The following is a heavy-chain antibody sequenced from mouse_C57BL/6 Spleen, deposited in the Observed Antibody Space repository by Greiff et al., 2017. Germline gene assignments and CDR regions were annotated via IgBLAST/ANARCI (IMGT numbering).Heavy chain of an antibody. J-gene: IGHJ4*01. V-gene: IGHV1-18*01. Sequence: EVQRVESGPELVKPGASVKIPCKASGYTFTDYNMDWVKQSHGKSLEWIGDINPNNGGTIYNQKFKGKATLTVDKSSSTAYMELRSLTSEDTAVYYCARGRDYYGSRWAMDYWGQGTSVTVSS. CDR1: GYTFTDYN. CDR2: INPNNGGT. CDR3: ARGRDYYGSRWAMDY. D-gene: IGHD1-1*01.